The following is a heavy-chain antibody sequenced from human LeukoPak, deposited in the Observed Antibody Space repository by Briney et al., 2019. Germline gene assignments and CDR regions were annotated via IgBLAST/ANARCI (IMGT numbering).Heavy chain of an antibody. D-gene: IGHD2-15*01. Sequence: GGSLRLSCAASGFTFSSYAMHWVRQAPGKGLEWVAVISYDGSNKYYADSVKGRFTISRDNSKNTLYLQMNSLRAEDTAVYYCARVVRDCSGGSCYSLGAFDIWGQGTMVTVSS. CDR2: ISYDGSNK. V-gene: IGHV3-30-3*01. CDR1: GFTFSSYA. J-gene: IGHJ3*02. CDR3: ARVVRDCSGGSCYSLGAFDI.